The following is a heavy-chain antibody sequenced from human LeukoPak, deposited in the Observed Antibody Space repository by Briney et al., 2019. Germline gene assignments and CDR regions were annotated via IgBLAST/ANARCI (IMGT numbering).Heavy chain of an antibody. CDR3: ARVSGYDWESFYDY. Sequence: SETLSLTCTVSGGSISSYYWSWIRQPPGKGLEWIGYIYYSGSTNYNPSLKGRVTISVDTSKNQFSLKLSSVTAADTAMYYCARVSGYDWESFYDYWGQGSPVTVSS. V-gene: IGHV4-59*01. J-gene: IGHJ4*02. CDR2: IYYSGST. CDR1: GGSISSYY. D-gene: IGHD5-12*01.